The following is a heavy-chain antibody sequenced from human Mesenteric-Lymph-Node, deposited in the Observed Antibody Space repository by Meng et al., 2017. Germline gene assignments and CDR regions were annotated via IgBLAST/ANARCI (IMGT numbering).Heavy chain of an antibody. J-gene: IGHJ4*02. CDR2: FYPTGLT. CDR1: VAAFTTNNYY. Sequence: PGLVSLSPTLPLTCTVSVAAFTTNNYYWSLIRQPPGKRLEWIGYFYPTGLTNYNPSLKSRVSISVDTFNNQFSLKLNSVTAADTAVYYCAVWSGSYYPNWGQGTLVTVAS. CDR3: AVWSGSYYPN. D-gene: IGHD1-26*01. V-gene: IGHV4-61*01.